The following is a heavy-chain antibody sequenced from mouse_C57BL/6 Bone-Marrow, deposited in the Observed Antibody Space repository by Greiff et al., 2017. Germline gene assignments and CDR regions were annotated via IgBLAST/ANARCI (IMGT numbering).Heavy chain of an antibody. J-gene: IGHJ2*01. CDR2: IDPSDSYT. CDR1: GYTFTSYW. CDR3: ARSWLDY. V-gene: IGHV1-69*01. Sequence: QVQLKQPGAELVMPGASVKLSCKASGYTFTSYWMHWVKQRPGQGLEWIGEIDPSDSYTNYNQKFKGKSTLTVDKSSSTAYMQLSSLTSEDSAVYYCARSWLDYWGQGTTLTVSS.